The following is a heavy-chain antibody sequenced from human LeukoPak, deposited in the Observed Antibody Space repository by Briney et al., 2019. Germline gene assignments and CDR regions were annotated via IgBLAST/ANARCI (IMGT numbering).Heavy chain of an antibody. J-gene: IGHJ4*02. D-gene: IGHD6-13*01. Sequence: SETLSLTCTVSGGSISSGGYYWSWIRQPPGKGLEWIGYIYHSGSTYYNPSLKSRVTISVDRSKNQFSLKLSSVTAADTAVYYCARPGNSSSWYGFFDYWGQGTLVTVSS. CDR2: IYHSGST. CDR3: ARPGNSSSWYGFFDY. V-gene: IGHV4-30-2*01. CDR1: GGSISSGGYY.